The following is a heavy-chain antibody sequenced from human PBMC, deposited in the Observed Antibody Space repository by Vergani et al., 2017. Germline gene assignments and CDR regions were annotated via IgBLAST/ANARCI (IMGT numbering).Heavy chain of an antibody. J-gene: IGHJ4*02. CDR2: IKEDGSEK. V-gene: IGHV3-7*01. CDR3: ARGNSLGSY. D-gene: IGHD1-7*01. Sequence: EVQLVESGGGLVQPGGSLRLSCAASGFTFSRHWMHWVRQAPGKGLVWVAAIKEDGSEKQYVDSVKGRFTISRDNAKKSLYLQMNSLRGEDTAVYYCARGNSLGSYWGQGTLVTVSS. CDR1: GFTFSRHW.